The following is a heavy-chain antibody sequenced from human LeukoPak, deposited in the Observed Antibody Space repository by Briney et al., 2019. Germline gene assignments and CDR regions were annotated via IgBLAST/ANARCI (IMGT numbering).Heavy chain of an antibody. CDR1: GGSIRSYH. D-gene: IGHD3-22*01. J-gene: IGHJ4*02. CDR2: IHYSGFT. V-gene: IGHV4-59*08. Sequence: PSETLSLTCTVSGGSIRSYHWSWIRQPPGKGLEWIGYIHYSGFTNYNPPLKSRVTISVDTSKNQLSLKLNSVTAADTAVYYCSRREDSGTSGYYGLWGQGTLVTVSS. CDR3: SRREDSGTSGYYGL.